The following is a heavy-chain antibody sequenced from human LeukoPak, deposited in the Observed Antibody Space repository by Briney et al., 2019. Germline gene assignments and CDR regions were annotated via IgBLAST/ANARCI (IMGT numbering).Heavy chain of an antibody. V-gene: IGHV4-59*01. J-gene: IGHJ4*02. CDR2: IFSGST. Sequence: SETLSLTCTVSGGSISGYYWSWIRQPPRKGLEWIGNIFSGSTNYNPSLKSRVTMSLDTSKNQFSLRLSSVTAADTAVYYCARRGFFDYWGQGTLVTVSS. CDR1: GGSISGYY. CDR3: ARRGFFDY. D-gene: IGHD3-10*01.